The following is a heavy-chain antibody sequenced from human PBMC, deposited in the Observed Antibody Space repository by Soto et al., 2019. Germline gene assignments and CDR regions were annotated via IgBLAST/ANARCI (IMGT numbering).Heavy chain of an antibody. CDR3: ARDKGCSGGSCYSRPGLFDP. CDR1: GGSISSGGYY. D-gene: IGHD2-15*01. Sequence: QVQLQESGPGLVKPSQTLSLTCTVSGGSISSGGYYWSWIRQHPGKGLVWIGYIYYSGSTYYNPSLKSRVTISENTSKNLFSLKLSSVTAADTAVYYCARDKGCSGGSCYSRPGLFDPWGQGTLVTVSS. V-gene: IGHV4-31*03. J-gene: IGHJ5*02. CDR2: IYYSGST.